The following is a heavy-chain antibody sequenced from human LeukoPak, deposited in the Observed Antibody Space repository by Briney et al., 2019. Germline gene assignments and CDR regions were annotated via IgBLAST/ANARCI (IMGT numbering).Heavy chain of an antibody. V-gene: IGHV4-30-2*01. Sequence: SETLSLTCAVSGGSISSGGYSWSWIRQPPGKGLEWIGYIYHSGSTYYNPSLKSRVTISVDRSKNQFSLKLSSVTAADTAVYYCARSRLGELLRPNAFDIWGQGTMVTVSS. CDR1: GGSISSGGYS. CDR2: IYHSGST. J-gene: IGHJ3*02. D-gene: IGHD3-10*01. CDR3: ARSRLGELLRPNAFDI.